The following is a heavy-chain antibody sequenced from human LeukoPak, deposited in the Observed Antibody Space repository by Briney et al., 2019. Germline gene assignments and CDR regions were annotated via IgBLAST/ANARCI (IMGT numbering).Heavy chain of an antibody. D-gene: IGHD3-3*01. CDR3: ASRYYDFWSGYPKNWFDP. CDR2: INHSGRT. CDR1: GGSFSGFY. V-gene: IGHV4-34*01. Sequence: SDTLSLTCAVYGGSFSGFYWSWIGQPPGKGLEWVGEINHSGRTNYNPSLKSRVTISVDTSKNQFSLKLSSVAGADTAVYYCASRYYDFWSGYPKNWFDPWGQGTLVTVSS. J-gene: IGHJ5*02.